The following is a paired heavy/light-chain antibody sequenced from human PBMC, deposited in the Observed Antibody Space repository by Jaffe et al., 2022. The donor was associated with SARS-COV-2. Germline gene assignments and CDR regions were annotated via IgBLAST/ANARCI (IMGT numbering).Heavy chain of an antibody. V-gene: IGHV1-8*02. CDR1: GYTFTSYD. J-gene: IGHJ3*02. CDR2: MNPNSGKT. Sequence: QVQLVQSGAEVKKPGASVKVSCKASGYTFTSYDISWVRQATGQGLEWMGWMNPNSGKTGHAQKFQGRVTMTRDTSISTAYMELSGLASEDTAVYYCARGSLPEYYYNPEKDASDIWGQGTMVTVSS. D-gene: IGHD3-10*01. CDR3: ARGSLPEYYYNPEKDASDI.
Light chain of an antibody. CDR2: GAS. J-gene: IGKJ1*01. Sequence: EILMTQSPATLSVSPGEGGTLSCRASQSISVNLAWYQHKPGQAPRLLIYGASSRVTGIPDRFRGSGSGTEFTLTISSLQSEDFAVYYCQQYTTWPRTFGQGTKVEIK. CDR3: QQYTTWPRT. CDR1: QSISVN. V-gene: IGKV3-15*01.